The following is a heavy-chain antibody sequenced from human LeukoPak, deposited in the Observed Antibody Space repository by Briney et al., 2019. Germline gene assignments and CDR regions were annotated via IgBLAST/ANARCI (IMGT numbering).Heavy chain of an antibody. CDR3: TTYGSGSRPV. D-gene: IGHD6-19*01. V-gene: IGHV3-15*01. J-gene: IGHJ4*02. Sequence: GGSLILSCAASGITFSNAWMTWVRQAPGKGLEWVGRIYRGTNGETTDYGAPVKGRFTMSRDYSTNTLYLQMNSLKTEDTAVYYCTTYGSGSRPVWGQGTLVAVSS. CDR1: GITFSNAW. CDR2: IYRGTNGETT.